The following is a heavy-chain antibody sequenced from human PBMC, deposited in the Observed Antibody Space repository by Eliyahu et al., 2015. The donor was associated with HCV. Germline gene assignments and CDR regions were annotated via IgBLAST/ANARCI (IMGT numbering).Heavy chain of an antibody. D-gene: IGHD1-20*01. CDR1: GYFFNSXS. CDR3: ARGALVRYHNLNDRDY. V-gene: IGHV7-4-1*02. J-gene: IGHJ4*02. Sequence: QVLLAHSGSELKKPGASVKISCKASGYFFNSXSINWLRQAPGXGLEWMGWXTPHTGEXTYAQGFTGRFVFSWDSSVSTAYLQIXGLKAEDSAVYYCARGALVRYHNLNDRDYWGQGTRVTVSS. CDR2: XTPHTGEX.